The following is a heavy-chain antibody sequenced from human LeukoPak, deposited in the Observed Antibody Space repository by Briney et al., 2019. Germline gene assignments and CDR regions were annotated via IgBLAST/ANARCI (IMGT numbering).Heavy chain of an antibody. CDR2: ISGSGGST. Sequence: GASLRLSCAASGFTFSTYAMSWLRQAPGKGLEWVSAISGSGGSTYYADSVKGRFTISRDNSKNTLYLQMNSLRAEDTAVYYCEKEKYSSGFFDYWGQGTLVTVSS. J-gene: IGHJ4*02. V-gene: IGHV3-23*01. CDR3: EKEKYSSGFFDY. CDR1: GFTFSTYA. D-gene: IGHD6-19*01.